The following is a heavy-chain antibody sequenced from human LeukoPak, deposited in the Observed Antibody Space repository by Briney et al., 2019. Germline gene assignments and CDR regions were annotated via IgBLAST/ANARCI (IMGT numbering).Heavy chain of an antibody. CDR2: IYHTGST. D-gene: IGHD3-22*01. CDR3: ASGGTAVVMALTYYFDT. CDR1: GYSISSGYY. V-gene: IGHV4-38-2*01. Sequence: SETLSLTCAVSGYSISSGYYWGWIRQPPGKGLEWIGSIYHTGSTYYNPSLQSRVTISLDSPKNHFSLKLTSVTAADTAVYYCASGGTAVVMALTYYFDTWGQGTPVTVSS. J-gene: IGHJ4*02.